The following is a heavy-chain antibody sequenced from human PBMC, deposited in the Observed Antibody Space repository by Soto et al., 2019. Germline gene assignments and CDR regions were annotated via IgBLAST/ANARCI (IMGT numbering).Heavy chain of an antibody. J-gene: IGHJ2*01. D-gene: IGHD5-12*01. CDR1: GGTFSSYA. V-gene: IGHV1-69*13. CDR3: ARGGGYNRMGYLDI. CDR2: IIPIFGTA. Sequence: GASVKVSCKASGGTFSSYAISWVRQAPGQGLEWMGGIIPIFGTANYAQKFQGRVTITADESTSTAYMELSSLRSEDTAVYYCARGGGYNRMGYLDIWGRGTLVTVSS.